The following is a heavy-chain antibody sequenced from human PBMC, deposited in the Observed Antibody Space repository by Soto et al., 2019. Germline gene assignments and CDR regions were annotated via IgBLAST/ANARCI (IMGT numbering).Heavy chain of an antibody. D-gene: IGHD1-26*01. J-gene: IGHJ4*02. CDR3: ARGGETVGTTTPFAY. V-gene: IGHV1-69*06. Sequence: QVQLVQSGAEVKQPGSSMKVSCKASGGTFSNYAINWVRQAPGQGLEWMGGIIPLFGTPNYAQKFQGRVTFTAHKSTSTAYMELRSLRSDDTAVYYCARGGETVGTTTPFAYWGQGNLVTVSS. CDR1: GGTFSNYA. CDR2: IIPLFGTP.